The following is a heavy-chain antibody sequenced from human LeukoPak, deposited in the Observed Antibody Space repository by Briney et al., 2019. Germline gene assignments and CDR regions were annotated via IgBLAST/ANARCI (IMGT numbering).Heavy chain of an antibody. CDR1: GGSISSYF. Sequence: SETLSLTCTVSGGSISSYFWSWIRQPPGKGLEWIGYIYYSGSTNYNPSLKSRVTISVDKSKNQFSLKLSSVTAADTAVYYCARWGIQLWFDYWGQGTLVTVSS. CDR3: ARWGIQLWFDY. V-gene: IGHV4-59*12. J-gene: IGHJ4*02. CDR2: IYYSGST. D-gene: IGHD5-18*01.